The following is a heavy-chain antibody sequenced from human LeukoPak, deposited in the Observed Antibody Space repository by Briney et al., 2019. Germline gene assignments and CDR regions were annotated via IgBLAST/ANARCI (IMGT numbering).Heavy chain of an antibody. D-gene: IGHD1-26*01. V-gene: IGHV3-74*01. CDR1: GFSFSSYA. Sequence: PGGSLRLSCAASGFSFSSYAIHWVRQVPGKGLVWVSRINQDGSSTFYADSVKGRFTTSRDNAKNTLYLQMNSLGVEDTAVYYCARDLHWGASDYWGQGTLVTVSS. CDR2: INQDGSST. CDR3: ARDLHWGASDY. J-gene: IGHJ4*02.